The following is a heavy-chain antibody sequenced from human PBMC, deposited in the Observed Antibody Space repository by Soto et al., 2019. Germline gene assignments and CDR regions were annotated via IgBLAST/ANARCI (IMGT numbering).Heavy chain of an antibody. V-gene: IGHV1-69*02. CDR3: ARVGATHSGDY. J-gene: IGHJ4*02. D-gene: IGHD1-26*01. CDR2: IIPILGIA. CDR1: GGTFSSYT. Sequence: QVQLVQSGAEVKKPGSSVKVSCKASGGTFSSYTISWVRQAPGQGLEWMGRIIPILGIANYAQKFQGRVTITAAKSTSTAYMELSSLRSEDTAVYYCARVGATHSGDYWGQGTLVTVSS.